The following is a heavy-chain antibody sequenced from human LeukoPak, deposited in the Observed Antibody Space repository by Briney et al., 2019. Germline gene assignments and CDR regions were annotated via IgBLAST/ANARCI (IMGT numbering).Heavy chain of an antibody. CDR3: ARGGDWFDP. CDR1: GGSISSGSYY. Sequence: SSQTLSLTCTVSGGSISSGSYYWSWIRQPAGKGLEWIGRIYTSGSTNYNPSLKSRVTISVDTSKNQCSLKLSSVTAADTAVYYCARGGDWFDPWGQGTLVTVSS. D-gene: IGHD6-25*01. V-gene: IGHV4-61*02. CDR2: IYTSGST. J-gene: IGHJ5*02.